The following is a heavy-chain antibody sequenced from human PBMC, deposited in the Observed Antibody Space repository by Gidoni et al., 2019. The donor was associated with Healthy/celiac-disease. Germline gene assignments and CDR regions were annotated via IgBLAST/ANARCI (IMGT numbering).Heavy chain of an antibody. V-gene: IGHV1-58*01. CDR2: IVVGSGNT. Sequence: HMQLVQSGPEVKKPGTSVKVSCKASGFTFTSSAVQWVRQARGQRLEWIGWIVVGSGNTNYAQKLQERVTITRDMSTSTAYMELSSLRSEDTAVYYCAADNRCLAPGGDCYRTVYYYYGMDVWGQGTTVTVSS. J-gene: IGHJ6*02. CDR3: AADNRCLAPGGDCYRTVYYYYGMDV. D-gene: IGHD2-21*02. CDR1: GFTFTSSA.